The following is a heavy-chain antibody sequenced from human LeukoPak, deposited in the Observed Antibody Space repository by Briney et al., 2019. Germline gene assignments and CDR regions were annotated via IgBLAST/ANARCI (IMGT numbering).Heavy chain of an antibody. V-gene: IGHV3-21*01. D-gene: IGHD3-10*01. CDR1: GFTFSSYA. CDR2: ISSSSSYI. J-gene: IGHJ4*02. CDR3: ARDGREGLLLWFGEFPDY. Sequence: GGSLRLSCAASGFTFSSYAMSRVRQAPGKGLEWVSSISSSSSYIYYADSVKGRFTISRDNAKNSLYLQMNSLRAEDTAVYYCARDGREGLLLWFGEFPDYWGQGTLVTVSS.